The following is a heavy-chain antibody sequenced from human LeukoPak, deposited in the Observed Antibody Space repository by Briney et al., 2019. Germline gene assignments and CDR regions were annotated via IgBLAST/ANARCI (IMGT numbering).Heavy chain of an antibody. V-gene: IGHV1-69*13. D-gene: IGHD3-3*01. Sequence: SVKVSCKASGYTFTSYYMHWVRQAPGQGLEWMGGIIPIFGTANYAQKFQGRVTITADESTSTAYMELSSLRSEDTAVYYCARGGYDFWRGYLNYWGQGTLVTVSS. CDR2: IIPIFGTA. CDR3: ARGGYDFWRGYLNY. CDR1: GYTFTSYY. J-gene: IGHJ4*02.